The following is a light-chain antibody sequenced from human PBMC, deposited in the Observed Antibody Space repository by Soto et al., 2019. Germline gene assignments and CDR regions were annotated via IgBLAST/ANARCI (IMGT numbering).Light chain of an antibody. J-gene: IGKJ4*01. CDR3: QQYYSTPLT. V-gene: IGKV4-1*01. CDR2: WAS. CDR1: QSVLYSSNNKNY. Sequence: DLLLTPSPDSLSVSLGERATINYKSSQSVLYSSNNKNYLAWYQQKPGQPPKLLIYWASTRESGVPDRFSGSGSGTDFTLTISSLQAEDVAVYYCQQYYSTPLTFGGGTKVDI.